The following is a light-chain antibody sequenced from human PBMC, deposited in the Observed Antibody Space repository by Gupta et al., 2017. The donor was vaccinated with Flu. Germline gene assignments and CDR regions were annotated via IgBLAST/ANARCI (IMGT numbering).Light chain of an antibody. Sequence: SYELTQPPSVSVSPRQTASITCSGDKLGDKYACWYQQKPGQSPVLVIYQDRKRPSGIPERFSGSNSGNTATLTISGTQAMDEADYYCQAWDSSKVFGGGTKLTVL. CDR1: KLGDKY. CDR2: QDR. V-gene: IGLV3-1*01. CDR3: QAWDSSKV. J-gene: IGLJ3*02.